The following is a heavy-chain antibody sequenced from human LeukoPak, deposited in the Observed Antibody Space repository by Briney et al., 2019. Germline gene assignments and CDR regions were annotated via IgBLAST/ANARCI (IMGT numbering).Heavy chain of an antibody. CDR1: GFTFSSYA. Sequence: PGGSLRLSCAASGFTFSSYAMSWVRQAPGKGLEWVSAISGSGGSTYYADSVKGRFTISRDNAKNSLYLQMNSLRAEDTAVYYCARDSAVRRGSWFDPWGQGTLVTVSS. J-gene: IGHJ5*02. V-gene: IGHV3-23*01. CDR2: ISGSGGST. CDR3: ARDSAVRRGSWFDP. D-gene: IGHD1-1*01.